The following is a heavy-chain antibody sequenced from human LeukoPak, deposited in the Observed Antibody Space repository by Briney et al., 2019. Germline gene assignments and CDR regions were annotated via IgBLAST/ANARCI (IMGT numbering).Heavy chain of an antibody. J-gene: IGHJ4*02. CDR3: ARGRPPHDYGTLFDY. CDR2: INHSGST. V-gene: IGHV4-34*01. D-gene: IGHD4-17*01. CDR1: GGSFSGYY. Sequence: SETLSLTCAVYGGSFSGYYWSWIRQPPGKGLEWIGEINHSGSTNYNPSLKSRVTISVDTSKNQFSLKLSSVTAADTAVYYCARGRPPHDYGTLFDYWGQGTLVTVSS.